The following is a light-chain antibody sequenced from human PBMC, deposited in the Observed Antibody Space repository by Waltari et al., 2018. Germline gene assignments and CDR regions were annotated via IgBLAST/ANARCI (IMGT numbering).Light chain of an antibody. V-gene: IGLV1-44*01. Sequence: QSVLTQPPSASGTPGQRVTVSCSGSSSNIRSNTVNWYQQLPGTAPKLLIYGNHQRPSGVPDRFSGSKSDTSASLAISGLQSEDEGDYYCAAWDDSLNGPVFGGGTKLTVL. J-gene: IGLJ3*02. CDR2: GNH. CDR3: AAWDDSLNGPV. CDR1: SSNIRSNT.